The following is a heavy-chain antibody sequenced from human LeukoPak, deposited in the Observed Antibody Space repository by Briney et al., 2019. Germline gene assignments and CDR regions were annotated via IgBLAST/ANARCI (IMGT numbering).Heavy chain of an antibody. Sequence: SETLSLTCTVSGGSISSSSYYWGWVRQPPGKGLEWIGSIYYSGTIYYNPSLKSRVTISVDTSKNQFSLKLRSVTATDTAVYYCASLRYASGSYSVFDYWGQGTLVTVSS. CDR2: IYYSGTI. CDR1: GGSISSSSYY. CDR3: ASLRYASGSYSVFDY. J-gene: IGHJ4*02. V-gene: IGHV4-39*01. D-gene: IGHD3-10*01.